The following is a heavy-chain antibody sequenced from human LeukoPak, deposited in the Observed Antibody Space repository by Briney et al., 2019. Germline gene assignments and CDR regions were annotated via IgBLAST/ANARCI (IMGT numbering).Heavy chain of an antibody. D-gene: IGHD3-3*01. Sequence: SETLSLTCTVSGGSISSGGYYWSWIRQHPGKGPEWIGYIYYSGSTYYNPSLKSRVTISLDTSKNQFSLKLSYVTAADTAVYYCARSGFLEWLLPSYFDYWGQGTLVTVSS. V-gene: IGHV4-31*03. CDR1: GGSISSGGYY. J-gene: IGHJ4*02. CDR3: ARSGFLEWLLPSYFDY. CDR2: IYYSGST.